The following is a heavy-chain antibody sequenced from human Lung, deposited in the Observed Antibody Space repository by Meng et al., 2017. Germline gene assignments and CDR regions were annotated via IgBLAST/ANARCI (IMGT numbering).Heavy chain of an antibody. D-gene: IGHD3-10*01. CDR3: ARGTPGRSYSDF. CDR1: DYTFTGYG. V-gene: IGHV1-18*04. CDR2: LGAHDGDR. J-gene: IGHJ4*02. Sequence: QVHPVQPGAEVKKPGPSVMVSCKSSDYTFTGYGVSWVRQAPGQGLEWMAWLGAHDGDRSHAPRFQGRVTVTADRLTATSFMELRNLRYDDTAVYYCARGTPGRSYSDFWGQGTLVTVSS.